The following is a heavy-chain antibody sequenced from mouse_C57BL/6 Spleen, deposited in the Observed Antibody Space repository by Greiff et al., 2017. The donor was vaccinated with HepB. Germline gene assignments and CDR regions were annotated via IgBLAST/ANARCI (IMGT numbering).Heavy chain of an antibody. D-gene: IGHD3-1*01. Sequence: QVQLQQSGAELMKPGASVKLSCKATGYTFTGYWIEWVKQRPGHGLEWIGEILPGSGSTNYNEKFKGKATFTADTSSNTAYMQLSSLTTEDSAIYYCASLGSKQLQVSWFAYWGQGTLVTVSA. CDR2: ILPGSGST. J-gene: IGHJ3*01. CDR3: ASLGSKQLQVSWFAY. CDR1: GYTFTGYW. V-gene: IGHV1-9*01.